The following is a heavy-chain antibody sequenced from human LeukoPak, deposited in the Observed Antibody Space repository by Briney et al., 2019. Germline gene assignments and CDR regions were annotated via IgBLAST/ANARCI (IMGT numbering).Heavy chain of an antibody. Sequence: GGSLRLSCAASGFTFSSYSMNWVRQAPGKGLEWVARIKSKNAGETTDYAAPVKGRFTISRDDSHNTLYLQMNSLTTEDTAVYYCTLIQGWGAGSYYRDFWGQGTLVTVSS. CDR3: TLIQGWGAGSYYRDF. V-gene: IGHV3-15*01. CDR2: IKSKNAGETT. CDR1: GFTFSSYS. J-gene: IGHJ4*02. D-gene: IGHD3-10*01.